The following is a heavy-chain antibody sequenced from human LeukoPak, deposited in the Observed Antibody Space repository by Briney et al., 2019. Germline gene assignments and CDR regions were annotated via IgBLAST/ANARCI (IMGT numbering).Heavy chain of an antibody. D-gene: IGHD3-10*01. J-gene: IGHJ4*02. CDR1: GFTFSDYA. V-gene: IGHV3-23*01. CDR3: AKADGGWGVIIKD. CDR2: IGGNSDFI. Sequence: PGGSLRLSCAASGFTFSDYAMSWVRQAPGKGLEWVSAIGGNSDFISYAEYVKGRFTISRDNSKETLYLQVNSLRAEDTAVYYCAKADGGWGVIIKDWGQGTLVTVSS.